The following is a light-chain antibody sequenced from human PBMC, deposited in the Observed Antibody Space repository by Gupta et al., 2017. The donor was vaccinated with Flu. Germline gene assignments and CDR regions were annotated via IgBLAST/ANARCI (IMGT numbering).Light chain of an antibody. CDR1: QGISSY. Sequence: GDKVTITCRASQGISSYLNWYQQKPGRAPKLLIYAASSLQSDVPSRFSGSGSGTEFTLTISDLQPEDFATYYCQQIDHTPPNFGQGTQLEIK. V-gene: IGKV1-39*01. CDR2: AAS. CDR3: QQIDHTPPN. J-gene: IGKJ5*01.